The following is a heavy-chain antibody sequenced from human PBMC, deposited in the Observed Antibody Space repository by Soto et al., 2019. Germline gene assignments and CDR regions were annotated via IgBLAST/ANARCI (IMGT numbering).Heavy chain of an antibody. Sequence: SGGSLRLSCAASGFSFSSYAMSWVRQAPGKGLEWVSAISGSGGSTYYADSVKGRVTISRDNSKNTLYLQMNSLRAEDTAVYYCAKDHYYDSSGYKGPWGQGTLVTVSS. D-gene: IGHD3-22*01. CDR3: AKDHYYDSSGYKGP. V-gene: IGHV3-23*01. CDR1: GFSFSSYA. CDR2: ISGSGGST. J-gene: IGHJ5*02.